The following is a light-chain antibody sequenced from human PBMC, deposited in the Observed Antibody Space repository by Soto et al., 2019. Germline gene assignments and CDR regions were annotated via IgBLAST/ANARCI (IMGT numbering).Light chain of an antibody. CDR1: QSVGGNY. Sequence: EIVLTQSPGTLSLSPGERATLSCGASQSVGGNYLGWYQQRPGQAPRLLIYTASSRATGIPDRFRGSGSGTDFTLTISRLEPEDFAVYYCQQYGSSPWTFGQGTKVEIK. CDR2: TAS. V-gene: IGKV3-20*01. CDR3: QQYGSSPWT. J-gene: IGKJ1*01.